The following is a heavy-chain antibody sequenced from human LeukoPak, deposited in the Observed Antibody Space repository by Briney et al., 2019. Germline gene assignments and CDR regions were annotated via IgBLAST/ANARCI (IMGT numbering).Heavy chain of an antibody. CDR2: ISSSSSYI. CDR3: ARDEAAARNYYYGMDV. Sequence: GGSLRLSCAASGFTFSSYSMNWVRQAPGKGLEWVSSISSSSSYIYYADSVKGRFTISRDNAKNSLYLQMNCLRAEDTAVYYCARDEAAARNYYYGMDVWGQGTTVTVSS. J-gene: IGHJ6*02. CDR1: GFTFSSYS. V-gene: IGHV3-21*01. D-gene: IGHD6-13*01.